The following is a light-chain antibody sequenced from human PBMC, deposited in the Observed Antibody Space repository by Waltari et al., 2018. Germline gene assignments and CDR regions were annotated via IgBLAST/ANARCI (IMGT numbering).Light chain of an antibody. CDR2: AAS. CDR1: QRISSY. J-gene: IGKJ1*01. V-gene: IGKV1-8*01. CDR3: QQYYSSPAT. Sequence: AIRITQPPSSLPASTGYRVTITCRASQRISSYLAWYQQKPGKAPKVLIYAASTLQSGVPSRFSGSGSGTDFTLTISCLQSEDFAIYYCQQYYSSPATFGQGTKVEIK.